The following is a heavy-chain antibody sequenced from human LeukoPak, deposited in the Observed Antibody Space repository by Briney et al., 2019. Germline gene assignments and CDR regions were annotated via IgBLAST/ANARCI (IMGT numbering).Heavy chain of an antibody. D-gene: IGHD3-22*01. CDR3: ARAVSEETADY. V-gene: IGHV4-34*01. Sequence: SETLSLTCAVYGGSFSGYYWSWIRQPPGKGLEWIGEINHSGSTNYNPSPKSRVTISVDTSKNQFSLKLSSVTAADTAVYYCARAVSEETADYWGQGTLVTVSS. J-gene: IGHJ4*02. CDR2: INHSGST. CDR1: GGSFSGYY.